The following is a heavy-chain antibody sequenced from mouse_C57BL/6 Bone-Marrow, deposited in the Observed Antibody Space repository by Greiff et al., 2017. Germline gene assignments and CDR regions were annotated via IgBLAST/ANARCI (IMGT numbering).Heavy chain of an antibody. CDR2: IYPGSGNT. J-gene: IGHJ2*01. V-gene: IGHV1-76*01. Sequence: VKLMESGAELVRPGASVKLSCKASGYTFTDYYINWVKQRPGQGLERIARIYPGSGNTYYNEKFKGKATLTAEKSSSTAYMQLSSLTSEDSAVYVCEAVVAPYYFDYWGQGTTLTVSS. CDR1: GYTFTDYY. D-gene: IGHD1-1*01. CDR3: EAVVAPYYFDY.